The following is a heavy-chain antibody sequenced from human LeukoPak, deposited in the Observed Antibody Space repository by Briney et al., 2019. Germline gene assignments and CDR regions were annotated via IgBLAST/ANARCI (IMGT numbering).Heavy chain of an antibody. CDR3: ARGAYSSSPLPRVDDAFDI. J-gene: IGHJ3*02. V-gene: IGHV1-69*06. CDR2: IIPIFGTA. CDR1: GGTFSSYA. Sequence: ASVKVSCKASGGTFSSYAISWVRQAPGQGLEWMGGIIPIFGTANYAQKFQGRVTITADKSTSTAYMELSSLRSEDTAVYYCARGAYSSSPLPRVDDAFDIWGQGTMVTVSS. D-gene: IGHD6-6*01.